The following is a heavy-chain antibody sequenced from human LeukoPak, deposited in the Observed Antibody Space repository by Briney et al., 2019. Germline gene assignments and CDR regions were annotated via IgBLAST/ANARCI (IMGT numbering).Heavy chain of an antibody. V-gene: IGHV1-2*02. CDR1: GYTFTGYY. J-gene: IGHJ4*02. CDR3: AIDWGIAVAGTWASDY. CDR2: INPNSGGT. Sequence: GASVKVSCKASGYTFTGYYMHWVRQAPGQGLEWMGWINPNSGGTNYAQKFQGRVTMTRDTSISTAYMELSRLRSDDTAVYYCAIDWGIAVAGTWASDYWGQGTLVTVSS. D-gene: IGHD6-19*01.